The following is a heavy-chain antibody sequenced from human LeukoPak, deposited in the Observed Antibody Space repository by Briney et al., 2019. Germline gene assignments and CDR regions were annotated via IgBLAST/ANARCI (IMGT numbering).Heavy chain of an antibody. J-gene: IGHJ5*02. CDR3: ARALICGGYVPSNWFDP. V-gene: IGHV4-59*01. CDR2: IYYSGST. D-gene: IGHD5-12*01. CDR1: GGSISSYY. Sequence: NPSETLSLTCTVSGGSISSYYWSWIRQPPGKGLEWIGYIYYSGSTNYNPSLKSRVTISVDTSKNQFSLKLSSVTAADTAVYYCARALICGGYVPSNWFDPWGQGTLVTVSS.